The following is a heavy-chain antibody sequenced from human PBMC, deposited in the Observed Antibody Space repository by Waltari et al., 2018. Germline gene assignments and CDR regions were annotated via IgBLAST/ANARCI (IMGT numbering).Heavy chain of an antibody. CDR2: ISGGGGTT. D-gene: IGHD1-1*01. J-gene: IGHJ4*02. V-gene: IGHV3-23*01. CDR1: GLTFSISA. CDR3: CSVQVPLAIAN. Sequence: EVQLLESGGGLVQPGGSLRLSCAASGLTFSISAMIWVRQAPGEGLEWVSSISGGGGTTEYADSVEGRFTVSRDNSKNTASLQMDSLRAEDTALYYCCSVQVPLAIANCGQGTLVTVAS.